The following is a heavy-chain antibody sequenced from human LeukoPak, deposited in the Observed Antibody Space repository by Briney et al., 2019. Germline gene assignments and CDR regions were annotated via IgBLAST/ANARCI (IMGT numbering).Heavy chain of an antibody. V-gene: IGHV1-2*02. CDR3: ARGLKPSMDV. J-gene: IGHJ6*03. D-gene: IGHD3-16*01. CDR1: GYTFVGYH. CDR2: INPNSGDT. Sequence: ASVKVSCKASGYTFVGYHMHWVRQAPGQGLEWMGWINPNSGDTNYAQKFQGRVTMTRDTSISTAYMELSRLRSDDTAVYYCARGLKPSMDVWGKETTVTVSS.